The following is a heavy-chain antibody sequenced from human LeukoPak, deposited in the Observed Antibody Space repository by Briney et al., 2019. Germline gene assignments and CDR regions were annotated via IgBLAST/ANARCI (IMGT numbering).Heavy chain of an antibody. CDR1: GGSISSGGYY. Sequence: SQTLSLTCTVSGGSISSGGYYWRWIRQHPGTGLEWIGYIYYSGSTYYNPSLKSRVTISVDTSKNQFSLKLSSVTAADTAVYYCTVTTSWHNFDYWGQGTLVTVSS. CDR3: TVTTSWHNFDY. CDR2: IYYSGST. J-gene: IGHJ4*02. V-gene: IGHV4-31*03. D-gene: IGHD4-17*01.